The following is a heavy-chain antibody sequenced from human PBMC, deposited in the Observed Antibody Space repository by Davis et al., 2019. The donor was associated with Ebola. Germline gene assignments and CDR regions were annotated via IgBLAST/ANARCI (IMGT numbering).Heavy chain of an antibody. J-gene: IGHJ4*02. CDR2: INHSGST. CDR1: GGSFSGYY. CDR3: ARGYYYDSSGYPY. Sequence: MPGGSLRLSCAVYGGSFSGYYWSWIRQPPGKGLEWIGEINHSGSTNYNPSLKSRVTISVDTSKNQFSLKLSSVTAADTAVYYCARGYYYDSSGYPYWGQGTLVTVSS. V-gene: IGHV4-34*01. D-gene: IGHD3-22*01.